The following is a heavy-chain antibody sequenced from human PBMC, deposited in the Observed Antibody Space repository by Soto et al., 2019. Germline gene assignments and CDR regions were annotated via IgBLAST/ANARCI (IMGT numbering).Heavy chain of an antibody. V-gene: IGHV3-23*01. D-gene: IGHD5-18*01. CDR1: GFTFSSYA. Sequence: GESLRLSCAASGFTFSSYAMSWVRQAPGKGLEWVSAISGSGGSTYYADSVKGRFTISRDNSKNTLYLQMNSLRAEDTAVYDCAHSYAIRGPFDYWGQGTLVTAPQ. CDR2: ISGSGGST. CDR3: AHSYAIRGPFDY. J-gene: IGHJ4*02.